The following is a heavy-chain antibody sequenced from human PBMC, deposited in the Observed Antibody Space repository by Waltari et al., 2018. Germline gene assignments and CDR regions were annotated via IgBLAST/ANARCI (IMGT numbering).Heavy chain of an antibody. J-gene: IGHJ4*02. CDR1: FTFSSYA. CDR2: ISYDGSNK. D-gene: IGHD1-1*01. CDR3: ASGTQGLFDY. Sequence: FTFSSYAMHWVRQAPGKGLEWMAVISYDGSNKYYADSVKGRFTISRDNSKNTLYLQMNSLRAEDTAVYYCASGTQGLFDYWGQGTLVTVSS. V-gene: IGHV3-30*01.